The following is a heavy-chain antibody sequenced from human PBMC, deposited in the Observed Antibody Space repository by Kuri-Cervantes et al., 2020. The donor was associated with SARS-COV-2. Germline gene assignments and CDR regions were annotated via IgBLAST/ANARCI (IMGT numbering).Heavy chain of an antibody. V-gene: IGHV1-69*05. CDR1: GGTFSSYA. J-gene: IGHJ6*03. CDR3: AREVYGSDSGYYYYYMDV. CDR2: IIPIFGTA. D-gene: IGHD1-26*01. Sequence: SVKVSCKASGGTFSSYAISWVRQAPGQGLEWMGGIIPIFGTANYAQKFQGRVTITTDESTSTAYMELSSLRYDDTAVYYCAREVYGSDSGYYYYYMDVWGKGTTVTVSS.